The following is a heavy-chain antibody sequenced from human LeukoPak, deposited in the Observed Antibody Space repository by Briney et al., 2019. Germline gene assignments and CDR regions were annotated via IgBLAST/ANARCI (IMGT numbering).Heavy chain of an antibody. CDR2: IYYSGST. CDR1: GGSISSGGYY. J-gene: IGHJ6*02. D-gene: IGHD3-22*01. CDR3: ARDRVDSSGYSYYYYYYGMDV. Sequence: SQTLSLTCTVSGGSISSGGYYWSWIRQHPGKGLEWIGYIYYSGSTYYNPSLKSRVTISVDTSKNQFSLKLSSVTAADTAVCYCARDRVDSSGYSYYYYYYGMDVWGQGTTVTVSS. V-gene: IGHV4-31*03.